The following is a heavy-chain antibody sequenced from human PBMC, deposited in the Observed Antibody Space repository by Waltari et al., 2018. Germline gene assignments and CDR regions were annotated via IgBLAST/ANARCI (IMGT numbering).Heavy chain of an antibody. V-gene: IGHV4-39*07. D-gene: IGHD6-13*01. CDR2: IYYSGST. Sequence: QLQLQESGPGLVKPSETLSLTCTVSGGSISSSSYYWGWIRQPPGKGLEWIGSIYYSGSTYYNPSLKGRVTISVDTSKNQFSLKLSSVTAADTAVYYCARDRTAAAGYFDYWGQGTLVTVSS. CDR3: ARDRTAAAGYFDY. CDR1: GGSISSSSYY. J-gene: IGHJ4*02.